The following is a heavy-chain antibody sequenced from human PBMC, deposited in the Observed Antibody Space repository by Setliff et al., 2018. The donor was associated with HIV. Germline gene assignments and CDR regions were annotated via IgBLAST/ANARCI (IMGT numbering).Heavy chain of an antibody. CDR3: ARVHDGTTTGAFDI. D-gene: IGHD3-22*01. J-gene: IGHJ3*02. CDR2: IDPSGESI. Sequence: GASVKVSCKASGDSLSSQYFHWVRQAPGQGPEWMGIIDPSGESINYTQRFQGRVTMTRDTSTSTVYMELNSLRSEDTAVYYCARVHDGTTTGAFDIWGQGTLVTVSS. CDR1: GDSLSSQY. V-gene: IGHV1-46*01.